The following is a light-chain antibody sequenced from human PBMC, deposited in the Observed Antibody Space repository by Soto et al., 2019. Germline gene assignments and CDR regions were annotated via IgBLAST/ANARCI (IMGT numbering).Light chain of an antibody. V-gene: IGKV3-15*01. CDR3: QQYRHWPRT. CDR2: GAS. CDR1: RSVDIN. J-gene: IGKJ1*01. Sequence: EIVLTQSPGTLSLSPRERAALSCMASRSVDINLSWYQQKPGQAPRLLIYGASTRATDMSGTFSGRGSGTDFTLTISHVRAEDFGVYYCQQYRHWPRTFGQGTKVDIK.